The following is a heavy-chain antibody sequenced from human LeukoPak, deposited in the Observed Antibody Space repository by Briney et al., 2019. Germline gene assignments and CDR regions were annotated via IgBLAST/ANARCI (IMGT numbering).Heavy chain of an antibody. D-gene: IGHD4-23*01. Sequence: GGSLRLSCAASGFTFSSYEMNWVRQAPGKGLEWVSYISSSGSTIHYADSVKGRFTISRDNAKNSLYLQMNSLRAEDTAVYYCASLHRWAPMGDYWGQGTLVTVSS. CDR1: GFTFSSYE. CDR3: ASLHRWAPMGDY. V-gene: IGHV3-48*03. J-gene: IGHJ4*02. CDR2: ISSSGSTI.